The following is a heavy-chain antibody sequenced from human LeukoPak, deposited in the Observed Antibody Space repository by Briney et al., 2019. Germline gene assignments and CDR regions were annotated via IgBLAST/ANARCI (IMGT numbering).Heavy chain of an antibody. J-gene: IGHJ4*02. V-gene: IGHV3-23*01. CDR1: GFTFRSYA. Sequence: GGSLRLSCAASGFTFRSYAMSWARQAPGQGLEWVSGISGNGGGIYYADSVKGRFTISRDNSKNTLYLRMNSLRAEDTAVYYCAQSFSYSRSSFDYWGQGTLVTVSS. CDR3: AQSFSYSRSSFDY. CDR2: ISGNGGGI. D-gene: IGHD6-13*01.